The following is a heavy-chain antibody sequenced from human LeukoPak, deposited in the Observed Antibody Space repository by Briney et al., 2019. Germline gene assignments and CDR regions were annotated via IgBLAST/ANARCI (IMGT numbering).Heavy chain of an antibody. CDR3: ARDGIAVAGYYAFDI. CDR1: GFTFSSYS. J-gene: IGHJ3*02. D-gene: IGHD6-19*01. Sequence: PGGSLRLSCAASGFTFSSYSMNWVRQAPGKGLEWVSGINWNGGSTVYADSVKGRFTISRDNAKNSLYLQMNSLRAEDTAVYYCARDGIAVAGYYAFDIWGQGTMVTVSS. CDR2: INWNGGST. V-gene: IGHV3-20*04.